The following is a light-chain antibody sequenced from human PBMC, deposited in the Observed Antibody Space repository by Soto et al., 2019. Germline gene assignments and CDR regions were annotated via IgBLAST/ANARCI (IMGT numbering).Light chain of an antibody. CDR3: QQHGSSPPSWT. V-gene: IGKV3-20*01. Sequence: ETVLTQSPGTLSLSPGERATLFCRASQSVSSNYLAWYQQKPGQAPRLLIYGASSRATGIPDSFSGSGSGTDFSLTISRLEPEDSAVYYCQQHGSSPPSWTFGQGTKVEIK. CDR2: GAS. CDR1: QSVSSNY. J-gene: IGKJ1*01.